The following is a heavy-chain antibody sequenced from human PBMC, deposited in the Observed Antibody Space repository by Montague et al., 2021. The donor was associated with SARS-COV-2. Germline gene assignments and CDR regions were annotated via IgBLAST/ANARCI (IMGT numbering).Heavy chain of an antibody. J-gene: IGHJ6*02. CDR1: GDSVSSHSAT. D-gene: IGHD1-1*01. CDR2: TYYRSKWYN. V-gene: IGHV6-1*01. Sequence: CAISGDSVSSHSATWDWDRQSPSRVLEWLGRTYYRSKWYNDYAVSVRGRVTISPDTSKNQFSLQLNSVTPEDTAIYYCTSGREGNYNVMDVWGQGTTVTVSS. CDR3: TSGREGNYNVMDV.